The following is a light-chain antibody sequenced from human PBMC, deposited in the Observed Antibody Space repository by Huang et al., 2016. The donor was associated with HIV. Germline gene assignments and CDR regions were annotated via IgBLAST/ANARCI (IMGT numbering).Light chain of an antibody. Sequence: EIVLTQSPATLSVSPGERATLSCRASQSISTNLAWYQQRPGQTPRLLIYDASTRAAAGPARFSGSGSGTDFTLIISSLQSEDFAVYYCQQYNSWPPENTFGQGTKLEFK. J-gene: IGKJ2*01. CDR3: QQYNSWPPENT. V-gene: IGKV3-15*01. CDR2: DAS. CDR1: QSISTN.